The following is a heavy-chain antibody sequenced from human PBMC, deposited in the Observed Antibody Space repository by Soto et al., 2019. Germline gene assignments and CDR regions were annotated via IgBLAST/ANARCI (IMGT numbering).Heavy chain of an antibody. Sequence: SETLSITCDVSGDNISTCGYYWTWIRQPPGKGLEWIGYIYYSGNTNYNSSLKSRVTMSVDTSKNQFSLNLNSVTAADTAVYYCGTQLVIWGQGTLVTVSS. CDR1: GDNISTCGYY. J-gene: IGHJ4*02. V-gene: IGHV4-59*08. CDR3: GTQLVI. CDR2: IYYSGNT.